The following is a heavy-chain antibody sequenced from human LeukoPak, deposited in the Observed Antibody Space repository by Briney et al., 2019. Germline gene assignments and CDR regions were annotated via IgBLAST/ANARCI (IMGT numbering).Heavy chain of an antibody. CDR2: ISSSSSYI. CDR3: ATDIVVVPAALVDY. V-gene: IGHV3-21*01. D-gene: IGHD2-2*01. CDR1: GCTFSSYS. J-gene: IGHJ4*02. Sequence: PGGSLRLSCAASGCTFSSYSMNWVRQAPGKGLEWVSSISSSSSYIYYADSVKGRFTISRDNAKNSLYLQMNSLRAEDTAVYYCATDIVVVPAALVDYWGQGTLVTVSS.